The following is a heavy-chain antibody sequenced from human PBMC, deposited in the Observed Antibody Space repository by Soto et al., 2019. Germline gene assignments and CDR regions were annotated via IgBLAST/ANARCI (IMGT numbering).Heavy chain of an antibody. CDR1: GGTFSSYA. CDR2: IVPIFRTT. J-gene: IGHJ4*02. D-gene: IGHD5-18*01. V-gene: IGHV1-69*12. Sequence: QVQLVQSGAEVRKPGSSVKVSCKTSGGTFSSYAISWVRQAPGQGLEWMGGIVPIFRTTKYAQRFQGRVTLTADESSSTAYMELSRLTSEDTAVYYCARTWIQLWFFDYWGQGTLVTVS. CDR3: ARTWIQLWFFDY.